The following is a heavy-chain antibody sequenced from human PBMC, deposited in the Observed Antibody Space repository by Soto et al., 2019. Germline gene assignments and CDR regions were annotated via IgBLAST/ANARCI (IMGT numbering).Heavy chain of an antibody. V-gene: IGHV4-31*03. D-gene: IGHD5-18*01. J-gene: IGHJ4*02. CDR3: ARATRGVQLCPYYFDY. CDR2: IYYSRST. Sequence: QVQLQESGPGLVKPSQTLSLTCTVSGGSISSGGYYWSWIRQHPGKGLEWIGYIYYSRSTYYNPSLKRRVTISVDTSKNQFSLKLSSVTAADTAVYYCARATRGVQLCPYYFDYWGQGTLVTVSS. CDR1: GGSISSGGYY.